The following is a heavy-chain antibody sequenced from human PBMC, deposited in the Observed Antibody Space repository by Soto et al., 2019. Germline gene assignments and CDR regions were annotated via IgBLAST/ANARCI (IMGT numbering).Heavy chain of an antibody. D-gene: IGHD4-17*01. Sequence: QVQLVQSGAEVKKPGSSVKVSCKASGGTFSSYTISWVRQAPGQGLEWLGRIIPILGIANYAQKFQGRVTITEDKSTSTAYMELSSLRSEDTAVYYCARSTTSLDFDYWGQGTLVTVSS. CDR3: ARSTTSLDFDY. CDR2: IIPILGIA. J-gene: IGHJ4*02. V-gene: IGHV1-69*02. CDR1: GGTFSSYT.